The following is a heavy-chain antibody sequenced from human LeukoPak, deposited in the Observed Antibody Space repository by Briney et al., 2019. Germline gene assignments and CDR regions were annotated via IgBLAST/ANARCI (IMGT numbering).Heavy chain of an antibody. D-gene: IGHD6-19*01. CDR1: GFTVSSNY. J-gene: IGHJ4*02. CDR3: ARGVSSGWYFGCYFDY. CDR2: IYSGGST. Sequence: GSLRLSCAASGFTVSSNYMSWVRQAPGKGLEWASVIYSGGSTYYADSVKGRFTISRDNSKNTLYLQMNSLRAEDTAAYYCARGVSSGWYFGCYFDYWGQGTLVTVSS. V-gene: IGHV3-66*02.